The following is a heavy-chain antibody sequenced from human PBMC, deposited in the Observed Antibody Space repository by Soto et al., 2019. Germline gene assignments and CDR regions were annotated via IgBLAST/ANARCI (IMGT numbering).Heavy chain of an antibody. V-gene: IGHV1-58*01. CDR3: AAHDYGDTIDY. Sequence: SVKVSCKASGYTFTSYDVTWVRQARGQRLEWIGWIVVGSGNTNYAQKFQERVTITRDMSTSTAYMELSSLRSEDTAVYYCAAHDYGDTIDYWGQGTLVTVSS. D-gene: IGHD4-17*01. CDR2: IVVGSGNT. CDR1: GYTFTSYD. J-gene: IGHJ4*02.